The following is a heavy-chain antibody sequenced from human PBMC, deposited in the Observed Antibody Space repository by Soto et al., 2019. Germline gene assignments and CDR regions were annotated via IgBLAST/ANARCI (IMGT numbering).Heavy chain of an antibody. Sequence: SAKVSYKASGYSFTSYGIAWVRQAPGQGLEWMGWISPHIGNTNYAQKLQGRVTMTTDTSTSTAYMELRSLRSDDTAMYYCARDPSVYCSGGSCPSYFDYWGQGILVPVSS. CDR1: GYSFTSYG. V-gene: IGHV1-18*01. D-gene: IGHD2-15*01. J-gene: IGHJ4*02. CDR2: ISPHIGNT. CDR3: ARDPSVYCSGGSCPSYFDY.